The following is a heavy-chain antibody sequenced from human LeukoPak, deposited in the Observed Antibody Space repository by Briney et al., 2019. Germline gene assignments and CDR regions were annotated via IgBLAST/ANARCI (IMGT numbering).Heavy chain of an antibody. J-gene: IGHJ4*02. Sequence: GGSLRLSCAASGFTFSSYSMNWVRQAPGKGLEWVSSISSSSSYIYYADSVKGRFTISRDNAKNSLYLQMNSLRAEDTAVYYCARGGYPGGYYLDYWGQGTLVTVSS. CDR1: GFTFSSYS. D-gene: IGHD2-15*01. CDR3: ARGGYPGGYYLDY. CDR2: ISSSSSYI. V-gene: IGHV3-21*01.